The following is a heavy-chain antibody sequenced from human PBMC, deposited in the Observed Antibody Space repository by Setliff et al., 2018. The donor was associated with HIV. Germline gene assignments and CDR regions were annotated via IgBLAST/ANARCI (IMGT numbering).Heavy chain of an antibody. Sequence: SETLSLTCAVYGGPFDVHTWNWVRQAPGKRLEWLADINHRGNTNLNPSLKGRLTIAVDTSRDQFSLRLKSATAADSAAYFCARGQRASPGPGTHYLDVWSKGTSVTVSS. CDR1: GGPFDVHT. D-gene: IGHD6-25*01. V-gene: IGHV4-34*01. J-gene: IGHJ6*03. CDR3: ARGQRASPGPGTHYLDV. CDR2: INHRGNT.